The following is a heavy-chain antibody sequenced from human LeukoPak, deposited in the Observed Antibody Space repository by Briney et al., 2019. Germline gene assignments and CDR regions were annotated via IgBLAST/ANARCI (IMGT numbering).Heavy chain of an antibody. Sequence: SVKVSCKASGGTFSSYAISWVRQAPGQGLEWMGGIIPIFGTANCAQKFQGRVTITADESTSTAYMELSSLRSEDTAVYYCARAVVAATHLWFDPWGQGTLVTVSS. D-gene: IGHD2-15*01. J-gene: IGHJ5*02. CDR1: GGTFSSYA. CDR3: ARAVVAATHLWFDP. V-gene: IGHV1-69*13. CDR2: IIPIFGTA.